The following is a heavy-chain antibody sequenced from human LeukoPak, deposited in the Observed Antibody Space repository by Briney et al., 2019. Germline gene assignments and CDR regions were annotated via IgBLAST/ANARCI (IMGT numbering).Heavy chain of an antibody. J-gene: IGHJ4*02. Sequence: GGSLRLSCAASGFTFSSYSMNWVRQAPGKGLEWVSSISSSSSYIYYADSVKGRFTISRDNAKNSLYLQMNSLRAEDTAVYYCARDYKVGADIRVTFDYWRQGTLVTVSS. CDR1: GFTFSSYS. CDR2: ISSSSSYI. CDR3: ARDYKVGADIRVTFDY. D-gene: IGHD1-26*01. V-gene: IGHV3-21*01.